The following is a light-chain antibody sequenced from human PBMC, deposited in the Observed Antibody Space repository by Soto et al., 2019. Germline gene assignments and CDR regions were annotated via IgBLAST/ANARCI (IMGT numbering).Light chain of an antibody. CDR1: QSVSSY. V-gene: IGKV3-15*01. CDR2: GTS. J-gene: IGKJ5*01. Sequence: EIVMTQSPASLSVSPGERVTLSCRASQSVSSYLAWYQQKPGQAPRLLIYGTSTRATGVPARFSGSGSGTVFTLTISSLQAADFAVYHCQHYNYWPITFGQGTRLEIK. CDR3: QHYNYWPIT.